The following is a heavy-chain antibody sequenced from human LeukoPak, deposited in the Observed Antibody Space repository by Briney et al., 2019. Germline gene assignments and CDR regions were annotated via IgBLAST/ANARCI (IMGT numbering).Heavy chain of an antibody. CDR2: IGGSCDIT. Sequence: PEGSLRLSGPSSGFSFSTYAMSWFRQDPGKWLDWVSTIGGSCDITYYGDSVKGRFTISRDNSKNTVYLQMNSLRAEETVVYFFVSSRRRHTRYPKEVNFDYWGQGALVTVSS. CDR3: VSSRRRHTRYPKEVNFDY. J-gene: IGHJ4*02. V-gene: IGHV3-23*01. CDR1: GFSFSTYA. D-gene: IGHD3-3*01.